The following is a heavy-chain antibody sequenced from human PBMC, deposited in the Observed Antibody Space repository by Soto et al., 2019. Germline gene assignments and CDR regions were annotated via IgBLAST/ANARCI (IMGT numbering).Heavy chain of an antibody. V-gene: IGHV3-11*01. D-gene: IGHD4-17*01. CDR1: GFTFSDYH. CDR2: IISSGSIM. Sequence: QVQLVESGGGLVKPGGSLRLSCAASGFTFSDYHMSWIRQAPGKGLEWVSDIISSGSIMYYADSVKGRFTISRDNAKNSLDLQMNLLSAEDTAVDYCARTPDGGYFYYYYMDVWGKGTTVTVSS. J-gene: IGHJ6*03. CDR3: ARTPDGGYFYYYYMDV.